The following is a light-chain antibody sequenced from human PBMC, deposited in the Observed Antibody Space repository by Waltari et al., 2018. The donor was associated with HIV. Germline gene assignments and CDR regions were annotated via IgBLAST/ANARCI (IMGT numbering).Light chain of an antibody. Sequence: QSLLPQPPSASGTPGQRVTISCSGSYSNIGSNTVNWHQQRPGSAPRALIYNNVQRPSAVPRRFSGAKTGTSASLAISGRQAEDQGDYYCASWDDKLDGWVFGGGTRLTVL. CDR3: ASWDDKLDGWV. V-gene: IGLV1-44*01. J-gene: IGLJ3*02. CDR2: NNV. CDR1: YSNIGSNT.